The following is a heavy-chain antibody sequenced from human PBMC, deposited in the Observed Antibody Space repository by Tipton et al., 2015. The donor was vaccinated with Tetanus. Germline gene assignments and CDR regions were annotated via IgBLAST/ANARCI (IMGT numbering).Heavy chain of an antibody. CDR3: VRGSSQWRGIDY. J-gene: IGHJ4*02. CDR1: GFTFRSYW. Sequence: SLRLSCAASGFTFRSYWMHWVRQVPGKGLVWISRINSDGSKTTYADSVKGRFTISRDNAKNTLHLHMDSLRADDTAVYYCVRGSSQWRGIDYWGQGTLVTVSS. V-gene: IGHV3-74*03. D-gene: IGHD6-19*01. CDR2: INSDGSKT.